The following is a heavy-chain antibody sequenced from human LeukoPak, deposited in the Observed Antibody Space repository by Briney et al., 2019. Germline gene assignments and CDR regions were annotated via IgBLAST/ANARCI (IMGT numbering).Heavy chain of an antibody. D-gene: IGHD1-26*01. CDR2: INPNSGGT. J-gene: IGHJ6*03. CDR3: ALSGSYYGYYYMDA. CDR1: GYTFTGYY. Sequence: ASVKVSCKASGYTFTGYYMHWVRQAPGQGLEWMGRINPNSGGTNYAQKFQGRVTMTRDTSISTAYMELSRLRSDDTAVYYCALSGSYYGYYYMDAWGKGTTVTVSS. V-gene: IGHV1-2*06.